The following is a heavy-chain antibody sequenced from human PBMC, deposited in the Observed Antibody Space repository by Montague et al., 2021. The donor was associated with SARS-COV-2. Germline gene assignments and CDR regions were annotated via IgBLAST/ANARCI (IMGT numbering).Heavy chain of an antibody. D-gene: IGHD3-9*01. Sequence: SETLSLACTVSGGSISSSSYYWGWIRQPPGKGLEWIGSIYYSGXTXYXXXXKXRVTISVDTSKNQFPLKLSSVTAADTAVYYCARPVSYYDILSSSTNWFDPWGQGTLVTVSS. CDR3: ARPVSYYDILSSSTNWFDP. CDR2: IYYSGXT. V-gene: IGHV4-39*01. CDR1: GGSISSSSYY. J-gene: IGHJ5*02.